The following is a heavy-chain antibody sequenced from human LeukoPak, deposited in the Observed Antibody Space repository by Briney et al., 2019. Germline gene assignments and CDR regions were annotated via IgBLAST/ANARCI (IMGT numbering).Heavy chain of an antibody. Sequence: GGSLRLSCAASGFTFSNYAMSWVRQTPDRVLEWVASISYDGKKDFYADSVKGRFTISRDNAKNSLYLQMNSLRAEDTAVYYCARDWGIPYSSRECIRPNP. V-gene: IGHV3-30*04. CDR3: ARDWGIPYSSRECIRPNP. CDR2: ISYDGKKD. J-gene: IGHJ5*02. CDR1: GFTFSNYA. D-gene: IGHD6-13*01.